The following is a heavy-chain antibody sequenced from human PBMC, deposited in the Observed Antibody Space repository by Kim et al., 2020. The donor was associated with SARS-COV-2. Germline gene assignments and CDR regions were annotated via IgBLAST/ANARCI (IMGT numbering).Heavy chain of an antibody. CDR1: GFSFNDYY. Sequence: GGSLRLSCAASGFSFNDYYMNWICQAPGKGLEGISYISRGSSTIYYADSVKGRFTISRDNAKNSLFLQMNNLRVEDTAVYYCARDYSCNSFYLDSWGQGTLVTVSS. CDR2: ISRGSSTI. J-gene: IGHJ4*02. CDR3: ARDYSCNSFYLDS. V-gene: IGHV3-11*01. D-gene: IGHD4-4*01.